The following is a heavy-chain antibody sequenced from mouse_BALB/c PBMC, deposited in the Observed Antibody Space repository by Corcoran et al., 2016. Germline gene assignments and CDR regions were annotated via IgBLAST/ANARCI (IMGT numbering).Heavy chain of an antibody. J-gene: IGHJ2*01. Sequence: EVQLQQSGPELVKPGASVKMSCKASGYTFPSYVMHWVKQKPGQGLEWIGYINPYNDGTKYNEKFKGKATLTSDKSSSTAYMELSSLTSEDSAVDYCARDGNYVREYFDYWGQGTTLTVSS. CDR2: INPYNDGT. CDR3: ARDGNYVREYFDY. D-gene: IGHD2-1*01. CDR1: GYTFPSYV. V-gene: IGHV1S136*01.